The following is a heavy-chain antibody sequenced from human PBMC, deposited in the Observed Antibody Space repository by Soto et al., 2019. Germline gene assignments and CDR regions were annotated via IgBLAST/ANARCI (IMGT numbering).Heavy chain of an antibody. Sequence: GGSLRLSCAASGFTFSSYAMSWVRQAPGKGLEWVSAISGSGGNTYYADSVKGRFTISRHNSKNTLYLQMSSLRAEDTAVYYCARPPGFGVVPDWGMDVWGQGTTVTVSS. D-gene: IGHD3-3*01. CDR3: ARPPGFGVVPDWGMDV. CDR2: ISGSGGNT. CDR1: GFTFSSYA. V-gene: IGHV3-23*01. J-gene: IGHJ6*02.